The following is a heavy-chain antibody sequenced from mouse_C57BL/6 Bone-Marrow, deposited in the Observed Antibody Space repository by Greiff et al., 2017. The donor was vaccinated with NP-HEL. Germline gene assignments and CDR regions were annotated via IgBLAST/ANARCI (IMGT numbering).Heavy chain of an antibody. V-gene: IGHV2-9-1*01. CDR1: GFSLTSYA. D-gene: IGHD2-4*01. CDR2: IWTGGGT. J-gene: IGHJ4*01. CDR3: ARNPVPDDYGPYYYAMDY. Sequence: VQRVESGPGLVAPSQSLSITCTVSGFSLTSYAISWVRQPPGKGLEWLGVIWTGGGTNYNSALKSRLSISKDNSKSQVFLKMNSLQTDDTARYYCARNPVPDDYGPYYYAMDYWGQGTSVTVSS.